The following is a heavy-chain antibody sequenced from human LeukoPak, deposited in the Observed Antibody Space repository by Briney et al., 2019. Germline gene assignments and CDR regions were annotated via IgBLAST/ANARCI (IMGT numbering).Heavy chain of an antibody. CDR1: GGTFSSYA. J-gene: IGHJ6*03. D-gene: IGHD3-10*01. CDR2: IIPIFGTA. CDR3: ARTPMVRGVRRMGYHYYYMDV. V-gene: IGHV1-69*06. Sequence: SVKVSCKASGGTFSSYAISWVRQAPGQGLEWMGGIIPIFGTANYAQKFQGRVTITADKSTSTAYMELSSLRSEDTAVYYCARTPMVRGVRRMGYHYYYMDVWGKGTTVTISS.